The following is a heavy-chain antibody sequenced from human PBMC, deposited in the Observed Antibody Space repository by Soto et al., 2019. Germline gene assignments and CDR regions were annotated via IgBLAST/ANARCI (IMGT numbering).Heavy chain of an antibody. CDR2: IYPGDSDT. Sequence: PGESLKISCKGSGYSFTSYWIGWVRQMPGKGLEWMGIIYPGDSDTRYSPSFQGQVTISADKSISTAYLQWSSLEASDTAMYYCARLGDVVVPAAISTYYYYGMDVWGQGTTVTVSS. J-gene: IGHJ6*02. CDR3: ARLGDVVVPAAISTYYYYGMDV. D-gene: IGHD2-2*02. V-gene: IGHV5-51*01. CDR1: GYSFTSYW.